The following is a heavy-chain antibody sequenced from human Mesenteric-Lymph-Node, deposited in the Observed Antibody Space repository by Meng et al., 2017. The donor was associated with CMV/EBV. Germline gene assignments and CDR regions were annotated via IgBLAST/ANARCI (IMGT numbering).Heavy chain of an antibody. Sequence: LACTVSGGSISSYYWSWIRQPPGKGLEWIGYIYYSGSTNYNPSLKSRVTISVDTSKNQFSLKLSSVTAADTAVYYCARVEDWNYGMDVWGQGTTVTVSS. CDR3: ARVEDWNYGMDV. CDR2: IYYSGST. J-gene: IGHJ6*02. CDR1: GGSISSYY. V-gene: IGHV4-59*01. D-gene: IGHD1-1*01.